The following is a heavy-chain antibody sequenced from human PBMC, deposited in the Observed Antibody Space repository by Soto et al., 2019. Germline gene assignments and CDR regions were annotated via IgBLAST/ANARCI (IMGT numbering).Heavy chain of an antibody. J-gene: IGHJ4*02. CDR2: INTDGSVA. CDR1: GLTFRSYW. Sequence: EVQLVESGGGLVQPGESLRLSCAASGLTFRSYWMHWVRQAPGKGLVWVSRINTDGSVAMYVDSVKGRFTISRDNAKNPLYLHMNRLRAEGTAVYYCVRDMPLGRLDSWGQGTLVTVSS. CDR3: VRDMPLGRLDS. D-gene: IGHD2-2*01. V-gene: IGHV3-74*03.